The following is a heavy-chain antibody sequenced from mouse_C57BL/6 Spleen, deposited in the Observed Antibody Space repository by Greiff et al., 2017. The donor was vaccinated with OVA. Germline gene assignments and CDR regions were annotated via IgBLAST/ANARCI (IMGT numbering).Heavy chain of an antibody. D-gene: IGHD2-5*01. J-gene: IGHJ4*01. CDR3: ARHYSNYVDYAMDY. V-gene: IGHV1-81*01. Sequence: QVQLKQSGAELARPGASVKLSCKASGYTFTSYGISWVKQRTGQGLEWIGEIYPRSGNTYYNEKFKGKATLTADKSSSTAYMELRSLTSEDSAVYFCARHYSNYVDYAMDYWGQGTSVTVSS. CDR1: GYTFTSYG. CDR2: IYPRSGNT.